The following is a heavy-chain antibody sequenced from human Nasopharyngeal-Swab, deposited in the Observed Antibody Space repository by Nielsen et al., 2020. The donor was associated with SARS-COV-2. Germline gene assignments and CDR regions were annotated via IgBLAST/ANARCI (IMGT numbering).Heavy chain of an antibody. CDR1: GGTFSSYA. J-gene: IGHJ6*02. D-gene: IGHD6-19*01. CDR2: IIPIFGTA. CDR3: ARGTSIAVPEPPYYYGMDV. Sequence: SVKVSCKASGGTFSSYAISWVRQAPGQGLEWMGGIIPIFGTANYAQKFQGRVTITADESTSTAYMELSSLRSEDMAVYYCARGTSIAVPEPPYYYGMDVWGQGTTVTVSS. V-gene: IGHV1-69*13.